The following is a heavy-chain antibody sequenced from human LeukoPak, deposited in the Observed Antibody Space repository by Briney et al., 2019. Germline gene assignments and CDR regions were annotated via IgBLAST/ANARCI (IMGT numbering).Heavy chain of an antibody. CDR2: IYTSGST. Sequence: SETLSLTCTVSGGSISSYYWSWIRQPAGKGLEWIGRIYTSGSTNYNPSLKSRVTMSVDTSKNQFSLKLSSVTAADTAVYYCARVARPPEPELQTCWGQGTLVTVSS. J-gene: IGHJ4*02. D-gene: IGHD1-26*01. V-gene: IGHV4-4*07. CDR3: ARVARPPEPELQTC. CDR1: GGSISSYY.